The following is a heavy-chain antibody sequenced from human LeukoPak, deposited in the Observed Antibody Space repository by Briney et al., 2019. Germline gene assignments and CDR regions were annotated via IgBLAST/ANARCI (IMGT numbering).Heavy chain of an antibody. D-gene: IGHD6-6*01. CDR1: LYTFTRYY. Sequence: ASVNVSCKASLYTFTRYYMHWVRQAPGQGLEWMGWINPNSGGANYAQKFQGRVTMNSDTSISTAYMALSRLSSDDTAVYYCARVRAKPQLVALDYWGQGTMVTVSS. V-gene: IGHV1-2*02. J-gene: IGHJ4*02. CDR2: INPNSGGA. CDR3: ARVRAKPQLVALDY.